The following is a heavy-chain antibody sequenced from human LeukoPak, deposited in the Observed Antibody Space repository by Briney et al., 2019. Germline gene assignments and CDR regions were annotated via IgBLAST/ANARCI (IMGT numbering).Heavy chain of an antibody. Sequence: GGSLRLSCAASGFTFSSYAMSWVRQAPGKGLEWVSAISGSGGSTYYADSVKGRFPISRDNSKNTLYLQMNSLRAEDTAVYYCETTMSSSWSPYHFDYWGQGTLVTVSS. CDR1: GFTFSSYA. D-gene: IGHD6-13*01. CDR3: ETTMSSSWSPYHFDY. CDR2: ISGSGGST. J-gene: IGHJ4*02. V-gene: IGHV3-23*01.